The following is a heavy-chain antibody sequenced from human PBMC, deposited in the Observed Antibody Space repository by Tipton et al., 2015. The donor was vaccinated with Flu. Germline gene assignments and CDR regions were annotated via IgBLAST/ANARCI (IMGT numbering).Heavy chain of an antibody. CDR2: ISGSGGST. CDR3: AKTLYYDSSGYYGGFDY. Sequence: AASGFTFSSYAMSWVRQAPGKGLEWVSAISGSGGSTYYADSVKGRFTISRDNSKNTLYLQMNSLRGEDTAVYYCAKTLYYDSSGYYGGFDYWGQGALVTVSS. CDR1: GFTFSSYA. D-gene: IGHD3-22*01. J-gene: IGHJ4*02. V-gene: IGHV3-23*01.